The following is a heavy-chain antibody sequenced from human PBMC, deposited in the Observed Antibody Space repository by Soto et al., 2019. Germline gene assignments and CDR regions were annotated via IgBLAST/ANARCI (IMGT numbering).Heavy chain of an antibody. CDR2: ISDSGRV. CDR1: GGSISTYF. Sequence: QVQLQESGPGLVKPSETLSLTCTVSGGSISTYFWNWLRQPPGKGLEWIAYISDSGRVSYNPSLKNRVTFSLDASKNRFSLRLNSLTAADTAVYYCARDRIAADGTEVAFDFWGQGTMVTVSS. CDR3: ARDRIAADGTEVAFDF. V-gene: IGHV4-59*01. J-gene: IGHJ3*01. D-gene: IGHD6-13*01.